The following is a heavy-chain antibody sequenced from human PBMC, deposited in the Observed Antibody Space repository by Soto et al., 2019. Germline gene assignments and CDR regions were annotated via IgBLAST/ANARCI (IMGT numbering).Heavy chain of an antibody. J-gene: IGHJ6*02. Sequence: GGSLRLSCAASGFTFGSHAVSWVRQAPGKGLEWVSGITGSGVMTYYGDSVRCRFTISRDNSKNTLYLQMNSLRAEDTAVYYCAKDYYDSSGSRYFYALAVWGQGTTVTVSS. CDR2: ITGSGVMT. D-gene: IGHD3-22*01. CDR1: GFTFGSHA. CDR3: AKDYYDSSGSRYFYALAV. V-gene: IGHV3-23*01.